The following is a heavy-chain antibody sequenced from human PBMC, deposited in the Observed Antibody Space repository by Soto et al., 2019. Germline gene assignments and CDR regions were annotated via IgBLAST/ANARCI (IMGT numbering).Heavy chain of an antibody. V-gene: IGHV4-59*08. Sequence: QVQLQESGPGLVKPSETLSLTCIVSGGSISNYYCSWFRQPPEKGLEWIGYIHYSGYSAYNLSLKRRVTMSMDTSKTQFSLMLESVTATDTAVYYCARLGFGPLHGLVDVWGQGTTVIVSS. J-gene: IGHJ6*02. CDR1: GGSISNYY. CDR3: ARLGFGPLHGLVDV. CDR2: IHYSGYS. D-gene: IGHD3-10*01.